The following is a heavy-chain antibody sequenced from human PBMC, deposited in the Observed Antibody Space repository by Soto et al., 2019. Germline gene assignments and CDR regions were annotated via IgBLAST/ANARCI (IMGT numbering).Heavy chain of an antibody. CDR1: GFTFSNSG. Sequence: PGGSLTLSCAASGFTFSNSGMGWVRQAPGKGLEWVGHIKSKTDDGTTDYAAPVKGRFTISRDDSKNTLYLQMNSLKTEDTAVYYCTTGPGPPPDFWGQGTLVTVSS. CDR2: IKSKTDDGTT. V-gene: IGHV3-15*01. CDR3: TTGPGPPPDF. J-gene: IGHJ4*02.